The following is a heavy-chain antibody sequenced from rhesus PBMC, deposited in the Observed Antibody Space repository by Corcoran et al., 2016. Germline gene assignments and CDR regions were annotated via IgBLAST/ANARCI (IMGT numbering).Heavy chain of an antibody. CDR2: IYGSSTST. CDR1: GGSISDSYR. CDR3: ARDGYSNPFDY. J-gene: IGHJ4*01. Sequence: QVQLQESGPGVVKPSETLSLTCAVSGGSISDSYRWSWIRQPPGKGLEWIGYIYGSSTSTNYNPSLKSRVTISKDTSKNQFSLKLSSVTAADTAVYYCARDGYSNPFDYWGQGVLVTVSS. D-gene: IGHD5-24*01. V-gene: IGHV4S10*01.